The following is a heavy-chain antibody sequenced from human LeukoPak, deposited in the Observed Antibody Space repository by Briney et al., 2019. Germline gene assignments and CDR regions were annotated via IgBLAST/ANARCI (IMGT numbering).Heavy chain of an antibody. CDR2: ITPSGGST. CDR1: GYTFTSYY. V-gene: IGHV1-46*01. CDR3: ARDNSVGDCAWWFDP. D-gene: IGHD1-26*01. J-gene: IGHJ5*02. Sequence: ASVKVSCKASGYTFTSYYMHWVRQAPGQGLEWLGLITPSGGSTWYAQKFQGRVTMTRDMSTSTDYMELSSLRSEDTAVYYCARDNSVGDCAWWFDPWGQGTLVTVSS.